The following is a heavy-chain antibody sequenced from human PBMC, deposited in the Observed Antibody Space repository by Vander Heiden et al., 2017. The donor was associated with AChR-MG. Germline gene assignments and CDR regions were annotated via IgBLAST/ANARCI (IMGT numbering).Heavy chain of an antibody. D-gene: IGHD2-21*02. CDR3: ARGLGWRHNWFDL. CDR1: GFAFSDYE. J-gene: IGHJ5*02. V-gene: IGHV3-48*03. CDR2: ITSSSNSI. Sequence: EGQLVESGGGLVQPGGSLSLPCAASGFAFSDYEMNWVRQAPGKGLEWISYITSSSNSIYYSDSVKGRFTISRDNANNSLYLQMNSLRAEDTALYYCARGLGWRHNWFDLWGQGTLVTVSS.